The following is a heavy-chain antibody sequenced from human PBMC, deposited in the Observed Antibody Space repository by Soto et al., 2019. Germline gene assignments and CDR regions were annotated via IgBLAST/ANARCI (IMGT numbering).Heavy chain of an antibody. J-gene: IGHJ5*02. CDR2: ISGTGVPT. V-gene: IGHV3-23*01. Sequence: EVQLLESGGGLVQPGGSLRLSCAASGFTFSDYAMSWVRQAPGKGLECLSLISGTGVPTLYAGSVKGRFSVSRDNSNNTLFLEMNDLRVDDTAIYYCAKSFCSSSSCFFLWVDPWGPGTLVTVSS. CDR1: GFTFSDYA. D-gene: IGHD2-2*01. CDR3: AKSFCSSSSCFFLWVDP.